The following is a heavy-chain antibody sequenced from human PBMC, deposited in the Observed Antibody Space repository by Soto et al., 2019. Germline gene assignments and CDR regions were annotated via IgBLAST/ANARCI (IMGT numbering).Heavy chain of an antibody. Sequence: GGSLRLSCAASGFTFSSYWMSWVRQAPGKGLEWVANIKQDGSEKYYVDSVKGRFTISRDNAKNSLYLKMNSLRAEDTAVYYCARVRDRPSYSYYSNYDYYYYGMDVWGQGTTVTVSS. D-gene: IGHD4-4*01. V-gene: IGHV3-7*05. CDR3: ARVRDRPSYSYYSNYDYYYYGMDV. CDR2: IKQDGSEK. CDR1: GFTFSSYW. J-gene: IGHJ6*02.